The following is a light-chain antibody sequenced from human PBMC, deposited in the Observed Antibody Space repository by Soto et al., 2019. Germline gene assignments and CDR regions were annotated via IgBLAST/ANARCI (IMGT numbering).Light chain of an antibody. CDR1: QSVSSSF. Sequence: EIVLTQSPGTLSLSPGERATLSCSASQSVSSSFLAWYQQKPGQAPRLLNDGASSRATGIPDGFSGSGSGTDFNITISRLEPEDVEVCYCQQYGSSPLTFGGGTKVECK. V-gene: IGKV3-20*01. CDR2: GAS. CDR3: QQYGSSPLT. J-gene: IGKJ4*01.